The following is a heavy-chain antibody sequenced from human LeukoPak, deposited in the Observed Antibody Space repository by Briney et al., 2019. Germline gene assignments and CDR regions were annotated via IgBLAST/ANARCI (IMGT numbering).Heavy chain of an antibody. Sequence: GGSLRLSCGASGLNVSVNYMSWVRQAPGKGLEWVSTISGSGSTTYYADSVKGRFTISRDNSKTTLYLQMNTLRTEDTAVYYCAKDLRGSGWYFDYWGQGTLVAVSS. CDR1: GLNVSVNY. D-gene: IGHD6-19*01. J-gene: IGHJ4*02. CDR2: ISGSGSTT. V-gene: IGHV3-23*01. CDR3: AKDLRGSGWYFDY.